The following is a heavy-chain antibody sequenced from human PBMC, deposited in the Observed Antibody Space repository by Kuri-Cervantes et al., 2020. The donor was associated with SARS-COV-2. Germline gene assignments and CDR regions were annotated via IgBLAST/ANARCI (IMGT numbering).Heavy chain of an antibody. Sequence: GESLKISCAASGFSFRPYSMNWVRQAPGKGLEWVAVISYDGSNKYYADSVKGRFTISRDNSKNTLYLQMNSLRAEDTAVYYCATGRLGTDSSSWYVPDYWGQGTLVTVSS. J-gene: IGHJ4*02. D-gene: IGHD6-13*01. CDR3: ATGRLGTDSSSWYVPDY. V-gene: IGHV3-30*05. CDR1: GFSFRPYS. CDR2: ISYDGSNK.